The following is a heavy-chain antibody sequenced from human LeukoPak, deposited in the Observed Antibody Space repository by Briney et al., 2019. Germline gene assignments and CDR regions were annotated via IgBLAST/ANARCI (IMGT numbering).Heavy chain of an antibody. CDR3: ARGSPPLYCSSTSCYQLDP. Sequence: SSETLSLTCTVSGGSTSSYYWSWIRQPAGKGLEWIGRIYTSGSTNYNPSLKSRATMSVDTSKNQFSLKLSSVTAADTAVYYCARGSPPLYCSSTSCYQLDPWGQGTLVTVSS. CDR1: GGSTSSYY. V-gene: IGHV4-4*07. J-gene: IGHJ5*02. D-gene: IGHD2-2*01. CDR2: IYTSGST.